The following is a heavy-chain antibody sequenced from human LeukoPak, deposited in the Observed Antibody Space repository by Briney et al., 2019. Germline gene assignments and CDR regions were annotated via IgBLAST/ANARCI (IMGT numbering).Heavy chain of an antibody. CDR3: TSVSYYDSSGYYSQFYFDY. CDR2: IRSKANSYAT. CDR1: GFTYSGSA. D-gene: IGHD3-22*01. J-gene: IGHJ4*02. V-gene: IGHV3-73*01. Sequence: PGGSLRPXCAASGFTYSGSAMHWVRQASGEGLEWVGRIRSKANSYATAYAASVKGRFTISRDDSKNTAYLQMNSLKTEDTAVYYCTSVSYYDSSGYYSQFYFDYWGQGTLVTVSS.